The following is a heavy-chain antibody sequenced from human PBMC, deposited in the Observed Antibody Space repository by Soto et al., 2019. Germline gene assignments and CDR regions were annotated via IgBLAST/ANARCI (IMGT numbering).Heavy chain of an antibody. CDR2: IWYDGSNK. CDR1: GFTFSSYG. V-gene: IGHV3-33*01. Sequence: GGSLRLSCAASGFTFSSYGMHWVRQAPGKGLEWVAVIWYDGSNKYYADSVKGRFTISRDNSKNTLYLQMNSLRAEDTAVYYCARLGDSSGYPDYWGQGTLVTVSS. D-gene: IGHD3-22*01. CDR3: ARLGDSSGYPDY. J-gene: IGHJ4*02.